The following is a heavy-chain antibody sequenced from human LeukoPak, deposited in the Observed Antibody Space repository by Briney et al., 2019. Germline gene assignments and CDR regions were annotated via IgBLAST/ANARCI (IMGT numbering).Heavy chain of an antibody. CDR2: ISSRDNLI. CDR1: GFVVNDYY. CDR3: AREQWFRWEF. V-gene: IGHV3-11*01. Sequence: GGSLRLSCAASGFVVNDYYMNWIRLAPGKGLEWVSYISSRDNLIYYADSVKGRFTISTDNAKNAVFLQLNRLTVEDTAVYYCAREQWFRWEFWGQGVLVTASS. J-gene: IGHJ4*02. D-gene: IGHD3-10*01.